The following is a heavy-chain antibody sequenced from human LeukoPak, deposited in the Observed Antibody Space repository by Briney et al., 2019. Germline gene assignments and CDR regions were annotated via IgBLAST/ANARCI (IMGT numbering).Heavy chain of an antibody. D-gene: IGHD2-2*01. J-gene: IGHJ4*02. Sequence: RGESLKISCKGSGYSFTSYWIGWVRQMPGKGLEWMGIIYPGDSDTRYSPSFQGQVTISADKSISTAYLQWSSLKASDTAMYYCARGPRYIVVVPAPPGPFDYWGQGTLVTVSS. CDR2: IYPGDSDT. CDR1: GYSFTSYW. V-gene: IGHV5-51*01. CDR3: ARGPRYIVVVPAPPGPFDY.